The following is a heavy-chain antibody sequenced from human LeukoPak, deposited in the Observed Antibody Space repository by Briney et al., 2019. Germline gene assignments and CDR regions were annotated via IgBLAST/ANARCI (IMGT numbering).Heavy chain of an antibody. CDR3: ARHSRSGGYHFDY. CDR2: IFYSGTT. Sequence: PSETLSLTCTVSGGSISNSDYYWGWIRQPPGKGLEWIASIFYSGTTYFNPSLKSRVTISVDTSKNQFSLNLTSVTAADTAVYYCARHSRSGGYHFDYWGQGTLVIVSS. D-gene: IGHD5-12*01. V-gene: IGHV4-39*01. J-gene: IGHJ4*02. CDR1: GGSISNSDYY.